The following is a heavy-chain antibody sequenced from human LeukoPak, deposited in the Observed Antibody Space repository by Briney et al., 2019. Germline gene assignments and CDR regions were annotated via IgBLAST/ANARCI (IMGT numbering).Heavy chain of an antibody. J-gene: IGHJ5*02. CDR2: IYYSGST. V-gene: IGHV4-59*01. D-gene: IGHD3-3*01. CDR1: GGSISSYY. CDR3: ARSRITIPNWFDP. Sequence: SETLSLTCTVSGGSISSYYWSWIRQPPGKGLEWIGYIYYSGSTNYNPSLKSRVTISVDTSENQFSLKLSSVTAADTAVYYCARSRITIPNWFDPWGQGTLVTVSS.